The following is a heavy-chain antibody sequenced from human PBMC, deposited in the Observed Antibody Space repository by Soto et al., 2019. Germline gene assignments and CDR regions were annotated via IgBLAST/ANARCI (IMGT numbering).Heavy chain of an antibody. D-gene: IGHD3-10*01. V-gene: IGHV1-69*06. Sequence: ASVKVSCKASGGTFSSYSISWVRQAPGQGLEWMGGIIPIFGTANYAQKFQGRVTITADKSTSTAYMELSSLRSEDTAVYYCARDYYGSGSHLYYYGMDVWGQGTTVTVSS. CDR3: ARDYYGSGSHLYYYGMDV. J-gene: IGHJ6*02. CDR1: GGTFSSYS. CDR2: IIPIFGTA.